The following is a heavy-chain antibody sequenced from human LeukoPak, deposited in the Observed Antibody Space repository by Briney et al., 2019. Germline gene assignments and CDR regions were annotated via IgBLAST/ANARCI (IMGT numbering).Heavy chain of an antibody. J-gene: IGHJ3*02. CDR2: IYHNGDT. V-gene: IGHV4-30-4*08. CDR1: GGSIISGDYY. CDR3: ARAGVVPAAINRAFDI. D-gene: IGHD2-2*02. Sequence: SETLSLTCIVSGGSIISGDYYWSWIRQPPGKGLEWIGYIYHNGDTYYNPPLKSRVSISVDTSKNQFSLKLSSVTAADTAVYYCARAGVVPAAINRAFDIWGQGSVVTVSS.